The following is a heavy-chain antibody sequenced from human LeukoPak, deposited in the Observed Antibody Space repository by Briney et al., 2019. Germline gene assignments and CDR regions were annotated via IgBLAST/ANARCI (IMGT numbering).Heavy chain of an antibody. D-gene: IGHD2-2*01. CDR3: ASQLLVGCFDY. V-gene: IGHV4-61*02. J-gene: IGHJ4*02. CDR2: IYSSGST. Sequence: SETLSLTCTVSGGSISSGDYYWSWFRQPAGKGLEWIGRIYSSGSTRYNPSLKSRVTISVDTSKNQFSLKLSSVTAADTAVYYCASQLLVGCFDYWGQGTLVTVSS. CDR1: GGSISSGDYY.